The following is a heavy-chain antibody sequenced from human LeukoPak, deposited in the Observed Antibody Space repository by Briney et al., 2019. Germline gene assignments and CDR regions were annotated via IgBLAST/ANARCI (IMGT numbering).Heavy chain of an antibody. V-gene: IGHV1-46*01. CDR2: INPSGGST. J-gene: IGHJ4*02. CDR3: ARAVRGATFDY. Sequence: PTASVKVSCKASGYTFTSYYMHWVRQAPGQGLEWMGIINPSGGSTSYAQKFQGRVTMTRDMSTSTVYMELSSLRSEDTAVYYCARAVRGATFDYWGQGTLVTVSS. D-gene: IGHD2-15*01. CDR1: GYTFTSYY.